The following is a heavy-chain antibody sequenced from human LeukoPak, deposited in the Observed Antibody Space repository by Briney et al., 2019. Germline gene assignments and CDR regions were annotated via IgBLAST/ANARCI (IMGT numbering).Heavy chain of an antibody. V-gene: IGHV3-49*03. CDR1: GFIFGDFA. Sequence: GGSLRLSCTASGFIFGDFAMSWLRQAPGKGLEWVGFIRSKAYGGTTDYAASVKGRLTISRDDSKSITYLQMNSLKTEDTAVYYCTRGFSSWPYYFDYWGQGTLVTVS. CDR2: IRSKAYGGTT. CDR3: TRGFSSWPYYFDY. J-gene: IGHJ4*02. D-gene: IGHD6-13*01.